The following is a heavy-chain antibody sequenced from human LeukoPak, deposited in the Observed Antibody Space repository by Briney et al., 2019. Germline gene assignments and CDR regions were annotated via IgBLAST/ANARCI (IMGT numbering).Heavy chain of an antibody. J-gene: IGHJ4*02. CDR3: ARVTKGGSHGHYFDY. CDR1: GGSISSYY. Sequence: SETLSLTCTVSGGSISSYYWSWIRQPPGKGLEWIGYIYYSGSTNYNSSLKSRVTISVDTSKNQFSLKLSSVTAADTAVYYCARVTKGGSHGHYFDYWGQGTLVTVSS. CDR2: IYYSGST. D-gene: IGHD2-8*01. V-gene: IGHV4-59*01.